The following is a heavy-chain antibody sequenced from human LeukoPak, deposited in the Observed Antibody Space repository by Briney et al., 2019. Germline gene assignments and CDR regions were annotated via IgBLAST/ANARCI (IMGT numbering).Heavy chain of an antibody. Sequence: SETLSLTCTVSGGSISSYYWSWIRQPPGKGLEWIGYIYYSGSTNYNPSLKSRVTISVDTSKNQFSLKLSSVTAADTAVYYCARTHPRTTGIAVAAWFDPWGQGTLVTVSS. D-gene: IGHD6-19*01. V-gene: IGHV4-59*01. J-gene: IGHJ5*02. CDR2: IYYSGST. CDR3: ARTHPRTTGIAVAAWFDP. CDR1: GGSISSYY.